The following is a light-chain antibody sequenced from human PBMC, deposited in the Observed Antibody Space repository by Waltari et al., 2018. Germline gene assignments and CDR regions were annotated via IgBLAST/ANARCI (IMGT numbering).Light chain of an antibody. CDR3: SSQTLDGLVL. CDR2: DVT. V-gene: IGLV2-14*03. Sequence: QSALTQPASVAGSPGQSITTSCSGLCSSAGASDSVSWHQHHPDKAPQVIIYDVTHRPSGVSDRFSASKSANTASLTISRLQPEDEADYYCSSQTLDGLVLFGGGTRLTVL. CDR1: CSSAGASDS. J-gene: IGLJ2*01.